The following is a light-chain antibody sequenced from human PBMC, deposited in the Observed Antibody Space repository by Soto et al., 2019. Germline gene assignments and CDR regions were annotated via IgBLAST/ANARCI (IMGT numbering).Light chain of an antibody. CDR1: QSIRTY. J-gene: IGKJ2*03. CDR2: TAS. V-gene: IGKV1-39*01. CDR3: QQTYSTLDS. Sequence: DIQVTQSPSSLSASVGDRVTITCRASQSIRTYLNWYQQRPGKPPKFLIHTASTLQSGVPSRFSGSGSGPDFTLTISSLQPEDFATYYCQQTYSTLDSFGQGTKLEIK.